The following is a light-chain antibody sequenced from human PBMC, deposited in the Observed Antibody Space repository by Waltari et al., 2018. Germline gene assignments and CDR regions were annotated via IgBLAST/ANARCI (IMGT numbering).Light chain of an antibody. CDR1: SLRNYY. V-gene: IGLV3-19*01. CDR3: DSRDSSGKHVI. CDR2: GKN. Sequence: SSDLTQDPAVSVALGQTVRITCQGASLRNYYSTWTQQKPGQAPILCIYGKNNRPSGIPDRFSGSRSGNTASLTITGAQAEDEADYYCDSRDSSGKHVIFGGGTKLTVL. J-gene: IGLJ2*01.